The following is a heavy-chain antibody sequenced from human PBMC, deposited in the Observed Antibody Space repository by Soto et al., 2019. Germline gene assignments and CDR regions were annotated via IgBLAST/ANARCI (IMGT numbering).Heavy chain of an antibody. CDR3: ATIIQIQPITPDRSGSYFYYFDY. CDR2: FDPEDGET. D-gene: IGHD1-26*01. J-gene: IGHJ4*02. CDR1: GYTLTELS. V-gene: IGHV1-24*01. Sequence: ASVKVSCKVSGYTLTELSMHWVRQAPGKGLEWMGGFDPEDGETIYAQKFQGRVTMTEDTSTDTAYMELSSLRSEDTAVYYCATIIQIQPITPDRSGSYFYYFDYWGQGTLVTVSS.